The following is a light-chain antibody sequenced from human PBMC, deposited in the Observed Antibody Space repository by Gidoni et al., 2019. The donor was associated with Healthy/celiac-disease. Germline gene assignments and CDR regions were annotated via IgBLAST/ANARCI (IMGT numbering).Light chain of an antibody. CDR2: GKN. Sequence: SGLTPDPAVSVALGQTVRITCEGDSLRTYYASWYQQTPVQATVLVIYGKNNRPSGIPDRFSGSSSGNTASLTITGAQAEDEADYYCNSRDSSGNPVVFGGGTQLTVL. CDR3: NSRDSSGNPVV. J-gene: IGLJ2*01. V-gene: IGLV3-19*01. CDR1: SLRTYY.